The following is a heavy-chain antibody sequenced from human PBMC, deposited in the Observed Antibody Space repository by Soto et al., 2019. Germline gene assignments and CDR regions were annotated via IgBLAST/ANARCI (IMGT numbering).Heavy chain of an antibody. CDR3: ASEGDGYKYDY. CDR1: GYAFSLYA. V-gene: IGHV1-3*01. Sequence: QVPLVQSGAEVKKPGASVKVSCKASGYAFSLYAIHWVRQAPGERLELMGWSNAGNDKTKYSQKFQVRATITRDTSATTGYMEVSSRRSEDTAVYYCASEGDGYKYDYWGQGTLVTVSS. D-gene: IGHD5-18*01. CDR2: SNAGNDKT. J-gene: IGHJ4*02.